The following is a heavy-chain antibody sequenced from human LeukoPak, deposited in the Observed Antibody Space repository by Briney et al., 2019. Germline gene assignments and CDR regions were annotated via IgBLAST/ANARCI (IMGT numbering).Heavy chain of an antibody. CDR3: AREGSEGYLFDY. CDR2: TYYRSKWYN. CDR1: GDSVSSSSAA. V-gene: IGHV6-1*01. D-gene: IGHD1-1*01. J-gene: IGHJ4*02. Sequence: SQTLSLTCAISGDSVSSSSAAWSWIRQSPSRGLEWLGRTYYRSKWYNDYAVSVKSRIAINPDTSKNQFSLQLNSITPEDTAVYYCAREGSEGYLFDYWGQGTLVTVSP.